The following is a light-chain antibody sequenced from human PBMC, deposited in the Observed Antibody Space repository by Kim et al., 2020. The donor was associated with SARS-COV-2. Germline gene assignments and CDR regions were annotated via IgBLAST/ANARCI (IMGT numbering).Light chain of an antibody. J-gene: IGKJ1*01. V-gene: IGKV3-11*01. CDR1: QSVSSS. Sequence: EIVLTQSPVTLSLSPGERATLSCRASQSVSSSIAWYQQRRGQAPRLLIYGVSNRATGIPARFSGSGSGTDFTLTISSLEPEDFAVYYCQQYSDWPQTFGQGTKVDIK. CDR2: GVS. CDR3: QQYSDWPQT.